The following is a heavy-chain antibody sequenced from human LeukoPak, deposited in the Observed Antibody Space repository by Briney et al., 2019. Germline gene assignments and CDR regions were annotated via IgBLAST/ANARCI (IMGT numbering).Heavy chain of an antibody. CDR2: IRYDGSRK. V-gene: IGHV3-30*02. D-gene: IGHD6-6*01. Sequence: GGSLRLSCAASGFTFSNAWMSWVRQAPGKGLEWVAFIRYDGSRKYYADSVKGRFTISRDNSKNTVYLQMNSLRAEDTAVYYCARDPSSSSSVGGYLDYWGQGTLVTVSS. CDR1: GFTFSNAW. J-gene: IGHJ4*02. CDR3: ARDPSSSSSVGGYLDY.